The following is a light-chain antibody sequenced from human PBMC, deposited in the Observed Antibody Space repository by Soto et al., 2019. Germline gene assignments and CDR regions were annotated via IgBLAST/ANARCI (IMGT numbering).Light chain of an antibody. CDR3: MHNNNWHTAFT. V-gene: IGKV3-15*01. Sequence: EILMTQSPATLSVSPGERATLSCRASQSLSRNLAWYQQKPGQAPRLLIYGASNKASGIPARFSGSGSGTKFNLTITRLQSDTFALYKQMHNNNWHTAFTIGPGTKLDL. J-gene: IGKJ3*01. CDR2: GAS. CDR1: QSLSRN.